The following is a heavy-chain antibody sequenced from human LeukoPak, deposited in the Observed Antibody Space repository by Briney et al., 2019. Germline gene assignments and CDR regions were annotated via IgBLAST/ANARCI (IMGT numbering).Heavy chain of an antibody. V-gene: IGHV3-23*01. D-gene: IGHD3-16*01. J-gene: IGHJ4*02. CDR3: GKGGGRAADY. Sequence: GRSLRLSCAASGFTFSSYAMSRVRQAPGKGLEWVSAISGSGSSTYYADSVKGRFTISRDNSKNTLYLQMHSLREEDTAVYYCGKGGGRAADYWGQGTLGTGSS. CDR2: ISGSGSST. CDR1: GFTFSSYA.